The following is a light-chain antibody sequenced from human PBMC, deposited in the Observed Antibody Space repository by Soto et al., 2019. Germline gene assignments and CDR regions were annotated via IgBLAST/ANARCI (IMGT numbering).Light chain of an antibody. Sequence: TKSAVTLSVSVCDRVTLTCLASQTISSWLAWYQQKPGKAPKLLIYKASTLKSGVPSRFSGSGSGTEFTLTISSLQPDDFATYYCQHYDSYPLTFGGGTKG. V-gene: IGKV1-5*03. CDR3: QHYDSYPLT. J-gene: IGKJ4*01. CDR2: KAS. CDR1: QTISSW.